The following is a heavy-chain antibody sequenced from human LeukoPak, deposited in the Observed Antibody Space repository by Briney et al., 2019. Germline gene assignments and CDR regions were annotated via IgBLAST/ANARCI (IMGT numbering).Heavy chain of an antibody. D-gene: IGHD2-21*02. CDR2: INHSGST. J-gene: IGHJ4*02. CDR3: ARGPPYIVAVTAIGFFDY. V-gene: IGHV4-34*01. Sequence: SETLSLTCAVYGGSLSGYYWSWIRQPPGKGLEWIGEINHSGSTNYNPSLKSRVTISVDTSKNQFSLKLSSVTAADTAVYYCARGPPYIVAVTAIGFFDYWDQGTLVTVSS. CDR1: GGSLSGYY.